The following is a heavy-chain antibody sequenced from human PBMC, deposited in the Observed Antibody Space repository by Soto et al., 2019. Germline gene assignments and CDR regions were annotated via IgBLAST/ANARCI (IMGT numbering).Heavy chain of an antibody. Sequence: EVQLLESGGGLVQPGGSLRLSCSASGFTFSSYAMSWVRQAPGKGLEWVSAISGSGGSTYYADSVKCRVTISRDNSKNTLYLQMTSLRAEDTAVYYCAKDPAFGAARTYFDYWGQGTLVTVSS. CDR2: ISGSGGST. J-gene: IGHJ4*02. D-gene: IGHD6-6*01. CDR1: GFTFSSYA. CDR3: AKDPAFGAARTYFDY. V-gene: IGHV3-23*01.